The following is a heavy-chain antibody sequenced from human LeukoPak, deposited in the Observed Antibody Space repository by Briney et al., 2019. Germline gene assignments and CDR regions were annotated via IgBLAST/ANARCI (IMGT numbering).Heavy chain of an antibody. J-gene: IGHJ4*02. CDR1: GGSISSSSYY. V-gene: IGHV4-39*01. CDR3: ARLDGGKGGFDY. CDR2: IYYSGST. Sequence: PSETLSLTCTVSGGSISSSSYYWGWICQPPGKGLEWIGSIYYSGSTYYNPSLKSRVTISVDTSKNQFSPKLSSVTAADTAVYYCARLDGGKGGFDYWGQGTLVTVSS. D-gene: IGHD4-23*01.